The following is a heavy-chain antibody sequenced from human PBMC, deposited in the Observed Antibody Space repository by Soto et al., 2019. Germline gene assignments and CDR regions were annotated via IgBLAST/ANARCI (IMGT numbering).Heavy chain of an antibody. D-gene: IGHD6-6*01. V-gene: IGHV1-69*13. J-gene: IGHJ4*02. CDR3: ARETSIAARPLFDY. CDR1: GGTFSSYA. CDR2: IIPIFGTA. Sequence: GASVKVSCKASGGTFSSYAISWVQQAPGQGLEWMGGIIPIFGTANYAQKFQGRVTITADESTSTAYMELSSLRSEDTAVYYCARETSIAARPLFDYWGQGTLVTVSS.